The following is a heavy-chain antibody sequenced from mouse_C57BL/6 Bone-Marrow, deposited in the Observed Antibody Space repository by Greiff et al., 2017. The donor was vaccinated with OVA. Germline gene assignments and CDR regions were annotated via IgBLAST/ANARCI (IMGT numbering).Heavy chain of an antibody. D-gene: IGHD2-2*01. CDR1: GFSLTSYA. J-gene: IGHJ4*01. Sequence: VQLVESGPGLVAPSQRLSITCTVSGFSLTSYAISWVRQPPGKGLQWLGVIWNGGGTNYNSPLKTRLSIGKENSKSQVFLKMNSMQTDDTTRYYSAGWLRRDYYAMDNWGQGTSVTVSS. V-gene: IGHV2-9-1*01. CDR3: AGWLRRDYYAMDN. CDR2: IWNGGGT.